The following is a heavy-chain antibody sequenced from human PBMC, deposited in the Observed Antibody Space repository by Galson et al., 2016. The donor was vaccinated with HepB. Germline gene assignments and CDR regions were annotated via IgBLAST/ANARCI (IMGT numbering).Heavy chain of an antibody. CDR3: ANGNFDY. Sequence: SLRLSCAASGFTFSNYGTHWVRQAPGKGLEWVAVISYEGSNRFYADSVKGRFTISRDNPTSTLYLQINDARTEDTAVYYCANGNFDYWGQGTLVTVSS. D-gene: IGHD1-14*01. CDR2: ISYEGSNR. CDR1: GFTFSNYG. J-gene: IGHJ4*02. V-gene: IGHV3-30*18.